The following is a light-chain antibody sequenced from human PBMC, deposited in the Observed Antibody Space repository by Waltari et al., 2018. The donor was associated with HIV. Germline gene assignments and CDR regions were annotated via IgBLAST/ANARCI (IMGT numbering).Light chain of an antibody. Sequence: QSALTQPRSMSGSPGQSVTISCTGTSSDGGGYNYVSWYQQHPGKAPKLMIFDVNKRPSGVPDRFSGSKSGNTASLTISGLQAEDEADYYCCSYADKYTWVFGGGTKLAVL. CDR1: SSDGGGYNY. CDR2: DVN. J-gene: IGLJ3*02. CDR3: CSYADKYTWV. V-gene: IGLV2-11*01.